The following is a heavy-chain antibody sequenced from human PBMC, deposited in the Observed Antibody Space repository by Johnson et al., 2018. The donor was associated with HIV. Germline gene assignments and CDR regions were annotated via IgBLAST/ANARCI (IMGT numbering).Heavy chain of an antibody. D-gene: IGHD1-26*01. Sequence: VHLVESGGGLIQPGGSLRLSCAAPGFTVISNYMSWVRQAPGKGLEWVSVISGSGGSTYYADSVKGRFTISRDNSKNTLYLQMNSLRAEDTAVYYCARDKVDDAFDIWGQGTMVTVSS. V-gene: IGHV3-66*03. CDR2: ISGSGGST. CDR3: ARDKVDDAFDI. CDR1: GFTVISNY. J-gene: IGHJ3*02.